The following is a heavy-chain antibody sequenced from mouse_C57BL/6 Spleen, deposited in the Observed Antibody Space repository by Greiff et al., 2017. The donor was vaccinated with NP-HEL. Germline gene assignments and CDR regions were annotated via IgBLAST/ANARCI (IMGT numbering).Heavy chain of an antibody. CDR1: GYAFSSSW. D-gene: IGHD3-2*02. CDR2: IYPGDGDT. CDR3: ARSVDSSGYVWYFDV. V-gene: IGHV1-82*01. Sequence: QVQLKQSGPELVKPGASVKISCKASGYAFSSSWMNWVKQRPGKGLEWIGRIYPGDGDTNYNGKFKGKATLTADKSSSTAYMQLSSLTSEDSAVYFCARSVDSSGYVWYFDVWGTGTTVTVSS. J-gene: IGHJ1*03.